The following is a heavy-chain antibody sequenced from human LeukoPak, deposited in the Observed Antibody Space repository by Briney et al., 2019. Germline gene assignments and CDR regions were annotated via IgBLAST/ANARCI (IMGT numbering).Heavy chain of an antibody. J-gene: IGHJ4*02. Sequence: PSETLSLTCAVSGYSISSSYYWGWIRQPPGKGLEWIGTIYHSGSTHYNPSLKSRVTLSVDTSKKQFSLKLRSVTAADTAVYYCASLPSNTVTHDYWGQGTLVTVSS. CDR3: ASLPSNTVTHDY. D-gene: IGHD4-11*01. CDR1: GYSISSSYY. CDR2: IYHSGST. V-gene: IGHV4-38-2*01.